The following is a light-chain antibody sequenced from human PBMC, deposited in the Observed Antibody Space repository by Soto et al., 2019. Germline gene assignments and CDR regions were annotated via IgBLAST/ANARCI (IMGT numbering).Light chain of an antibody. CDR1: QGVISN. V-gene: IGKV3D-15*03. Sequence: IVMTLSPVTLSVSPGGRATLSCRASQGVISNLAWYQHKPGQAPRLLIYGASIRDTGIPARFSGSGSGTEFTLTISILQSEDFAIYFCQQYNGWPFSFGPGTKVDIK. CDR2: GAS. J-gene: IGKJ3*01. CDR3: QQYNGWPFS.